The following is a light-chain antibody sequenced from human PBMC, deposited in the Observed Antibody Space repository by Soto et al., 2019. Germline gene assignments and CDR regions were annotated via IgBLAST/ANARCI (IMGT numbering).Light chain of an antibody. Sequence: QSVLTQPPSASGSPGQSVTISCTGTSSDVGDYNYVSWYQQHPSKAPKLMIYDVNKRPSGVPDRFSGSKSGNTASLTVSGLQTEDEADYYCSSYAGKGVFGGGTKLTVL. CDR3: SSYAGKGV. CDR1: SSDVGDYNY. V-gene: IGLV2-8*01. J-gene: IGLJ2*01. CDR2: DVN.